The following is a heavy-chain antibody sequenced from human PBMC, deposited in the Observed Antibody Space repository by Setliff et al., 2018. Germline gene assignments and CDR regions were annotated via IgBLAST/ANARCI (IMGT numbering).Heavy chain of an antibody. V-gene: IGHV4-34*12. J-gene: IGHJ4*02. CDR2: IMDGRDT. D-gene: IGHD3-10*01. Sequence: LSLTCAIYGESSSGYYWSWIRQPPGKTLEWIGEIMDGRDTVYNPSLNSRVTISFDTSRNQFSLELSSVTAADTAVYYCARHATYYYGSGNLPFDHWAQGSLVTVSS. CDR1: GESSSGYY. CDR3: ARHATYYYGSGNLPFDH.